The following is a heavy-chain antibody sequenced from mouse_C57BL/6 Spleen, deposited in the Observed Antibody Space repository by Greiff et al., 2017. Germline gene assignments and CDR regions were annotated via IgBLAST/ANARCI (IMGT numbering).Heavy chain of an antibody. V-gene: IGHV1-82*01. J-gene: IGHJ4*01. D-gene: IGHD2-4*01. CDR1: GYAFSSSW. CDR2: IYPGDGGN. Sequence: VKLVESGPELVKPGASVKISCKASGYAFSSSWMNWVKQRPGKGLEWIGRIYPGDGGNNYNGTFKGQATLTADKSSSTAYKQNRSQTSEDAAVYFCARGEVYDYDEFMDDWGQGTTVTVSS. CDR3: ARGEVYDYDEFMDD.